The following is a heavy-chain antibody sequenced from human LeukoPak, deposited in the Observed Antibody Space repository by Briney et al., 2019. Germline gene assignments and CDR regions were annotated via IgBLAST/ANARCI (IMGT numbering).Heavy chain of an antibody. CDR2: IYTSGST. Sequence: VKPSETLSLTCTVSGGSISSYYWRWIRQPAGKGLEWIGRIYTSGSTNYNPSLKSRVTMSVDTSKNQFSLKLSYVTAADTAVYYCARDSGSGWYDWFDPWGQGTLVTVSS. CDR3: ARDSGSGWYDWFDP. J-gene: IGHJ5*02. D-gene: IGHD6-19*01. CDR1: GGSISSYY. V-gene: IGHV4-4*07.